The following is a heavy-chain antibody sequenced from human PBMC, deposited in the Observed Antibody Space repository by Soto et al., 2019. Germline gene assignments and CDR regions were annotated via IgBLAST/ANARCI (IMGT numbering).Heavy chain of an antibody. J-gene: IGHJ4*02. CDR2: INLDGSEK. CDR1: EFTFSRYW. V-gene: IGHV3-7*01. D-gene: IGHD1-26*01. Sequence: EVQLVESGGGLVQPGGSLRLSCAASEFTFSRYWMSWVRQAPGKGLEWVANINLDGSEKNYVDSVKGRFTISRDNAKNSLYLQMNSLRAEDTAVYDCARETPEAGSMDDWGQGTLVTVSS. CDR3: ARETPEAGSMDD.